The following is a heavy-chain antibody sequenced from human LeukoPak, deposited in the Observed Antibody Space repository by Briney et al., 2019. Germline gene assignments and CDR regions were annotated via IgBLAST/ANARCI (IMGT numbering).Heavy chain of an antibody. D-gene: IGHD1-26*01. J-gene: IGHJ4*02. Sequence: PSGTLSLTCAVSGGSISNTNWGGGVRQPPGQGLEWIGEVSLAGQTNYNPSLNGRVTMSLDESSNQLSLKLTSVTAADTAIYYCSRESGAFCPFGYWGQGTLVIVPS. CDR3: SRESGAFCPFGY. CDR2: VSLAGQT. V-gene: IGHV4-4*02. CDR1: GGSISNTNW.